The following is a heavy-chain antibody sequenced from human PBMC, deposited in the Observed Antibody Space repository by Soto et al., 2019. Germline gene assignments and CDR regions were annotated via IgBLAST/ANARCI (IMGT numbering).Heavy chain of an antibody. CDR1: GGSISSSRYF. CDR3: ARHPSDFWFDP. CDR2: IYYSGST. Sequence: QLQLQESGPGLVKPSETLSLTCSVSGGSISSSRYFWGWIRQPPGKGLEWIGSIYYSGSTYYNPSSKSRVTVSVDTSKNQFSLKLSSVTAADTAEYYCARHPSDFWFDPWGQGTLVTVSS. V-gene: IGHV4-39*01. D-gene: IGHD2-21*02. J-gene: IGHJ5*02.